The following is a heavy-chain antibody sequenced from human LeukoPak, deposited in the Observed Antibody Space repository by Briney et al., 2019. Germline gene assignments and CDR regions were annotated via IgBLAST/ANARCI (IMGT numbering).Heavy chain of an antibody. CDR1: GFTLGNYW. D-gene: IGHD2-15*01. J-gene: IGHJ4*02. CDR3: ARDLTHCSGGRCHTSPNDC. CDR2: INTDGSST. V-gene: IGHV3-74*01. Sequence: GGSLRLSCVASGFTLGNYWMHWVRQAPGKGLVWVSHINTDGSSTNYAGSVKGRFTISRDNARNTLYLQMNSVRVEDTGVYYCARDLTHCSGGRCHTSPNDCWGQGTQVTVSS.